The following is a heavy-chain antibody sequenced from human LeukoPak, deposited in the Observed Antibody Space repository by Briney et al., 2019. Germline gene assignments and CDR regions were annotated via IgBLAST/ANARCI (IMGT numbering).Heavy chain of an antibody. CDR2: ISTNNGNT. CDR1: GYTFTSYG. CDR3: ASRLLLDV. J-gene: IGHJ6*02. V-gene: IGHV1-18*01. Sequence: GASVTVSCKASGYTFTSYGISWVRQAPGEGLEWMGWISTNNGNTNFAQKLQGRVTMTTDTSTSTAYMELRSLRSDDTAVYYCASRLLLDVWGQGTTVTVSS. D-gene: IGHD2-15*01.